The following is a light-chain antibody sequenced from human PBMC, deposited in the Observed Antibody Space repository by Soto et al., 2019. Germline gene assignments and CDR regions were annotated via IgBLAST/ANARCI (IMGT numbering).Light chain of an antibody. Sequence: EIAMTQSPSTRSVSAGERATLSCGASQRFGSDLAWYQQKPGQAPRLVIYDIFTXATGVPTRISGSGSGTEFTLTISSLQSEDFAVYYCQQYNSWPLTFGGGTKVDIK. CDR3: QQYNSWPLT. CDR1: QRFGSD. J-gene: IGKJ4*01. CDR2: DIF. V-gene: IGKV3D-15*01.